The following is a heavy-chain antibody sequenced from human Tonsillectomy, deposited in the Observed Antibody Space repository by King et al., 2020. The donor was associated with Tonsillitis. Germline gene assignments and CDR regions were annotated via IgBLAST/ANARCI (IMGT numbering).Heavy chain of an antibody. D-gene: IGHD3-22*01. Sequence: VQLLESGGGLVQPGGSLRLSCEASGFTFSSYWMHWVRQAPGKGLVWVPRINSDGSSTSYADSVKGRFTISRDNAKNTLYLQMNSLRAEDTAVYYCARAYDSSGYYWGLDYWGQGTLVTVSS. CDR1: GFTFSSYW. CDR3: ARAYDSSGYYWGLDY. V-gene: IGHV3-74*01. J-gene: IGHJ4*02. CDR2: INSDGSST.